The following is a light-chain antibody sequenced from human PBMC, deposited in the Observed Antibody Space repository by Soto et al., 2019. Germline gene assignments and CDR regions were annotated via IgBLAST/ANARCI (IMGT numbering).Light chain of an antibody. CDR3: QSYDSSLSFGV. CDR2: GNS. V-gene: IGLV1-40*01. CDR1: SSNIGAGYD. Sequence: QSVLTQPPSVSGAPGQRVTISCTGSSSNIGAGYDVHWYQQLPGTAPKLLIYGNSNRPSGVPDRFSGSKSGTSASLVITGLQAEDEADYYCQSYDSSLSFGVFGGGTKLTVL. J-gene: IGLJ2*01.